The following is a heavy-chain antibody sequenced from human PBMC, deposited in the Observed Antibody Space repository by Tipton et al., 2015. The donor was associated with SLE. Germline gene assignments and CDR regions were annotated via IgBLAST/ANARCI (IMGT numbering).Heavy chain of an antibody. Sequence: AVSGFTFSNYSMNWVRQAPGKGLEWVSSISSSSYYIYYADSVKGRFTISRDNAKKSLYLQMNSLRAEDTAVFYCARGVRTGAGDYFDYWGQGTLVAVSS. D-gene: IGHD7-27*01. CDR3: ARGVRTGAGDYFDY. CDR2: ISSSSYYI. V-gene: IGHV3-21*01. J-gene: IGHJ4*02. CDR1: GFTFSNYS.